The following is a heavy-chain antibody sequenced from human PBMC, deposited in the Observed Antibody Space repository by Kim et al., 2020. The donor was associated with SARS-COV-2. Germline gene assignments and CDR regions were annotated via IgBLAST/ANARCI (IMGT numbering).Heavy chain of an antibody. CDR3: AREGEIRYFDWLLAGADY. V-gene: IGHV1-3*01. D-gene: IGHD3-9*01. J-gene: IGHJ4*02. Sequence: QGRVTITRDTSASTAYMELSSLRSEDTAVYYCAREGEIRYFDWLLAGADYWGQGTLVTVSS.